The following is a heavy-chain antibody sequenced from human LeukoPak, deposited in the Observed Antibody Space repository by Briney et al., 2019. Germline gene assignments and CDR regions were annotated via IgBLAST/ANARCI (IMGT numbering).Heavy chain of an antibody. D-gene: IGHD2-15*01. CDR1: GFSLSTSGVG. Sequence: SGPTLVKPTQTLTLTCTFSGFSLSTSGVGVVWIRHPPGKGLEWLALIYWDDVKRYSPSLKSRLTITKDTSKNQVVLTMTNMDPVDTATYYCAHRGRYCSDSYCYGAFHVWGQGTMVTVSS. V-gene: IGHV2-5*02. CDR2: IYWDDVK. CDR3: AHRGRYCSDSYCYGAFHV. J-gene: IGHJ3*01.